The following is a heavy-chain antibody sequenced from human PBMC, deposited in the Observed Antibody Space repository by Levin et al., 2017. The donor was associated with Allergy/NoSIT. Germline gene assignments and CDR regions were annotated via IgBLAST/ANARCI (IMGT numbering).Heavy chain of an antibody. Sequence: LSLTCAASGFTFTWYWMSWVRQAPGKGLEWVANVNQDGSVKFYVDSVKGRFTISRDNAKNSLYLEMNSLRAEDTAVYYCATSAASAGNDWGQGTLVTVSS. CDR1: GFTFTWYW. D-gene: IGHD6-13*01. J-gene: IGHJ4*02. CDR3: ATSAASAGND. CDR2: VNQDGSVK. V-gene: IGHV3-7*03.